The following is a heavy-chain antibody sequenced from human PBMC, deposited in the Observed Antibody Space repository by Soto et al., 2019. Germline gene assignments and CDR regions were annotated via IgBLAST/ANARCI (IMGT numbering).Heavy chain of an antibody. CDR3: AKDPSYCSGGSCNWFDP. J-gene: IGHJ5*02. V-gene: IGHV3-23*01. CDR2: ISGSGGST. D-gene: IGHD2-15*01. CDR1: GFTFSTYA. Sequence: GGSLRLSCAASGFTFSTYAMSGVRQVLGKGLEWVSTISGSGGSTYYADSVKGRFTISRDNSKNTLYLQMNSLRAEDTAVYYCAKDPSYCSGGSCNWFDPWGQGTLVTVSS.